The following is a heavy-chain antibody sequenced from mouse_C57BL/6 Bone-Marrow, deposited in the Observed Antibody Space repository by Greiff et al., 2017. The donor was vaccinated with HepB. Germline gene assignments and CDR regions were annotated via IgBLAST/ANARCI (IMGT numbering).Heavy chain of an antibody. J-gene: IGHJ4*01. D-gene: IGHD1-1*01. CDR2: IDPENGDT. V-gene: IGHV14-4*01. CDR1: GFNIKVDY. Sequence: VQLKESGAELVRPGASVKLSCTASGFNIKVDYMHWVKQRPEQGLEWIGWIDPENGDTEYASKFQGKATITADTSSNTAYLQLSSLTSEDTAVYYCTTITTVVVYYAMDYWGQGTSVTVAS. CDR3: TTITTVVVYYAMDY.